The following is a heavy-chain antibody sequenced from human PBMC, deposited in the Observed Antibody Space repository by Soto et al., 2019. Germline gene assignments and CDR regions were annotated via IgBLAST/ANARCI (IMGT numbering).Heavy chain of an antibody. CDR1: GGTFSSYA. V-gene: IGHV1-69*05. J-gene: IGHJ5*02. CDR3: ARGGDIPRTWRNWFDP. Sequence: QVQLLQSGAEVKKPGSSVKVSCKASGGTFSSYAISWVRQAPGQGLEWMGGIIPIFGTANYAQKFQGRVTITXXEXTXXAYMELSSLRSEDTAVYYCARGGDIPRTWRNWFDPWGQGTLVTVSS. CDR2: IIPIFGTA. D-gene: IGHD2-15*01.